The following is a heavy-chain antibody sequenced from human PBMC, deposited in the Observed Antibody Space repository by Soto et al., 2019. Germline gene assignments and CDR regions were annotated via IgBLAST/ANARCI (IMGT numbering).Heavy chain of an antibody. J-gene: IGHJ2*01. V-gene: IGHV3-30*18. CDR3: AKDDSSRLRYFDL. CDR2: ISYDGRNK. Sequence: QVQLVESGGGVVQPGRSLRLSCAASGFTFSSYGMHWVRQAPGKGLEWVAVISYDGRNKYYADSVKGRFTISRDNSRNTLYLQMNSLRDEDTAVYYCAKDDSSRLRYFDLWGRGTLVTVSS. D-gene: IGHD6-13*01. CDR1: GFTFSSYG.